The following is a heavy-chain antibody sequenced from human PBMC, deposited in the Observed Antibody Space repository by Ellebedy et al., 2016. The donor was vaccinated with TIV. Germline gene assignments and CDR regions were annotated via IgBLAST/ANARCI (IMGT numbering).Heavy chain of an antibody. CDR1: GFSFRSYW. V-gene: IGHV3-7*01. CDR2: INQDGSDK. Sequence: GESLKISCAASGFSFRSYWMTWVRQAPGKGLEWVANINQDGSDKYYVDSVKGRFTVSRDNAKNSLYLQMTSLRADDTAVYYCATDGSYGDYLSPAHASVMWGQGTLVSVSS. CDR3: ATDGSYGDYLSPAHASVM. J-gene: IGHJ3*02. D-gene: IGHD4-17*01.